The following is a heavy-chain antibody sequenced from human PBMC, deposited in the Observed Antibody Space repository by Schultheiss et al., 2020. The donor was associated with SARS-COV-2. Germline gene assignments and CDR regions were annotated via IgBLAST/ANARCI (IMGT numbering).Heavy chain of an antibody. J-gene: IGHJ5*02. D-gene: IGHD3-10*01. Sequence: SQTLSLTCAVYGGSFSGYSWSWIRQPPGKGLEWIGYIYHSGSTYYNPSLKSRVTISVDRSKNQFSLKLSSVTAADTAVYYCASSLLWFRELGWFDPWGQGTLVTVSS. CDR3: ASSLLWFRELGWFDP. CDR1: GGSFSGYS. CDR2: IYHSGST. V-gene: IGHV4-30-2*01.